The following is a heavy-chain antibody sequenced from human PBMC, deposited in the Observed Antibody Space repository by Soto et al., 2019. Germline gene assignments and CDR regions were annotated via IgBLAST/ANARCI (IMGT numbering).Heavy chain of an antibody. Sequence: GGSLRLSCPASGFIFSSYAMTWVRQAPGKGLEWVSGISGSGDSTYYADSVKGRFTISRDNSKKTLYLQMNSLRAEDSALYYCAKDRTTAGTFYFDDWGQGTLVTVSS. D-gene: IGHD1-1*01. CDR1: GFIFSSYA. CDR3: AKDRTTAGTFYFDD. J-gene: IGHJ4*02. CDR2: ISGSGDST. V-gene: IGHV3-23*01.